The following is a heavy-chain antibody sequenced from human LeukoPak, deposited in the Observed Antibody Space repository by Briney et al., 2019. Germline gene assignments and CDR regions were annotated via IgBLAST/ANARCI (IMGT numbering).Heavy chain of an antibody. CDR3: ANYGVVLATFGSPSPFVY. Sequence: SETLSLTCTVSGGSISSYYWSWIRQPAGKGLEWIGRIYTSGSTNYNPSLKSRVTMSVDPSKKQFSLKVTSVTAADTAVYYCANYGVVLATFGSPSPFVYWGQGTLVTVSS. J-gene: IGHJ4*02. CDR2: IYTSGST. CDR1: GGSISSYY. V-gene: IGHV4-4*07. D-gene: IGHD3-3*01.